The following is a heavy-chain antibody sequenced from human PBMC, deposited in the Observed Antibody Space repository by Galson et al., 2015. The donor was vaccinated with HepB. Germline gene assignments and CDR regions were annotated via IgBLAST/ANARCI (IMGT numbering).Heavy chain of an antibody. CDR1: GDSLSPYY. CDR3: AGIGKAPASYHHFDS. V-gene: IGHV4-59*01. Sequence: SETLSLTCTVSGDSLSPYYWNWIRQFPGGGLEWIGYIYFSGVSKYNPSLKSRVTMSVDTSRNQFSLKLISLTAADTAVYYCAGIGKAPASYHHFDSWGQGTLVTVSS. D-gene: IGHD6-13*01. J-gene: IGHJ4*02. CDR2: IYFSGVS.